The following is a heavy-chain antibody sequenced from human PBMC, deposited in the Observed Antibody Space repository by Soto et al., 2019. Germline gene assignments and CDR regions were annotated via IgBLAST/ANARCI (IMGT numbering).Heavy chain of an antibody. CDR1: GFTFSSYA. CDR2: ISGSGGST. Sequence: PGGSLRLSCAASGFTFSSYAMSWVRQAPGKGLEWVSAISGSGGSTYYADSVKGRFTISRDNSKNTLYLQMNSLRAEDTAVYYCAIDPGEWLLWYGMDVWGQGTTVTVSS. CDR3: AIDPGEWLLWYGMDV. J-gene: IGHJ6*02. D-gene: IGHD3-3*01. V-gene: IGHV3-23*01.